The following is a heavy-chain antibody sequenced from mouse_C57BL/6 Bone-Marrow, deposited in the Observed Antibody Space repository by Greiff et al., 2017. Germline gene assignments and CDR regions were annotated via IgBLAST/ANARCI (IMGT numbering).Heavy chain of an antibody. D-gene: IGHD2-4*01. CDR1: GYTFTSYW. CDR3: ARRGYDYDDAMDY. Sequence: VQLQQSGAELATPGASVKLSCKASGYTFTSYWMHWVKQRPGQGLEWIGYINPSSGYTKYNQKFKDKATLTADKSSSTAYMQLSSLTYEDSAVYYCARRGYDYDDAMDYWGQGTSVTVSS. CDR2: INPSSGYT. J-gene: IGHJ4*01. V-gene: IGHV1-7*01.